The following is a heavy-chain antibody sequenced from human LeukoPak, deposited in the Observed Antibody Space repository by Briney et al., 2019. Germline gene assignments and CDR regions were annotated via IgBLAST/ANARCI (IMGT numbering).Heavy chain of an antibody. V-gene: IGHV4-34*01. Sequence: SETLSLTCAVYGGSFSDYYWSWIRQPPGKGLEWIGEINHSGGTNYNPSLKSRVTISVDTSKNQFSLKLSSVTAADTAVYYCARHRTYYYGSGSYYRPSYYYYMDVWGKGTTVTISS. CDR3: ARHRTYYYGSGSYYRPSYYYYMDV. CDR2: INHSGGT. D-gene: IGHD3-10*01. CDR1: GGSFSDYY. J-gene: IGHJ6*03.